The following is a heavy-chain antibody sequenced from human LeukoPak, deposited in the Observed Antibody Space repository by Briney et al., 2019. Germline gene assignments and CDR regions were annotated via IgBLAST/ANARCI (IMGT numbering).Heavy chain of an antibody. CDR1: GGSISSSDYY. CDR2: IYYGGST. J-gene: IGHJ5*02. Sequence: PSETLSLTCTVSGGSISSSDYYWGWIRQPPGKGLEWIGSIYYGGSTYYNPSLKSRVTISVDTSMNQFSLKLSFVTTADTAVYCCARALGYCSGGSCTRGYNWFDPWGQGTLVTVPS. CDR3: ARALGYCSGGSCTRGYNWFDP. D-gene: IGHD2-15*01. V-gene: IGHV4-39*01.